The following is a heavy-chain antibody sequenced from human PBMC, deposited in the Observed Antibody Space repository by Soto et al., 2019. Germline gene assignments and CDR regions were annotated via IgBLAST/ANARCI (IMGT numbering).Heavy chain of an antibody. CDR3: ATGLAP. J-gene: IGHJ5*02. Sequence: QLQLQESGSGLVKPSQTLSLTCVVSGGSISSGGYFWSWIRQPPGKGLEWIGYIYHSGSTYYNPSLKTRVTRAGDRSTHPFSRKLSSVTAAATAVYYCATGLAPWGQGTLVTVSS. CDR1: GGSISSGGYF. CDR2: IYHSGST. V-gene: IGHV4-30-2*01.